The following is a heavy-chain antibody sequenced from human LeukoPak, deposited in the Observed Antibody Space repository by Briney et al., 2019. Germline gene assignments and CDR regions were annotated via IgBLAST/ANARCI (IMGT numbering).Heavy chain of an antibody. CDR1: GYTFTSSD. CDR3: ARMLWGRTRPRTYYFDY. D-gene: IGHD7-27*01. J-gene: IGHJ4*02. CDR2: MNPNIGNT. V-gene: IGHV1-8*03. Sequence: ASVKVSCKASGYTFTSSDINWVRQATGQGLEWMGWMNPNIGNTGYAQQFQGRVTITWNTSIRTAYMELRSLRSDDTAVYYCARMLWGRTRPRTYYFDYWGQGTLVTVSS.